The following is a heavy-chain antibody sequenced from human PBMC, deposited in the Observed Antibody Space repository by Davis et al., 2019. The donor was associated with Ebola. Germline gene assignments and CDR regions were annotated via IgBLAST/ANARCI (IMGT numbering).Heavy chain of an antibody. CDR2: INHSGST. CDR1: GGSFSGYY. V-gene: IGHV4-34*01. D-gene: IGHD3-16*01. Sequence: SETLSLTCAVYGGSFSGYYWSWIRQPPGKGLEWIGEINHSGSTNYNPSLKSRVTISVDTSKNQFSLKLSSVTAADTAVYYCARGRGLRFPQHKFQRWSQGTLVTVSS. CDR3: ARGRGLRFPQHKFQR. J-gene: IGHJ4*02.